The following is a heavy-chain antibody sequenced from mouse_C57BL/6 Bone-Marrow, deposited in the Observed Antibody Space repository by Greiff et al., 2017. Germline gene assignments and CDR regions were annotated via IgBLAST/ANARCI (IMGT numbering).Heavy chain of an antibody. V-gene: IGHV5-4*01. CDR1: GFTFSSYA. CDR2: ISDGGSYT. J-gene: IGHJ3*01. Sequence: EVQLQQSGGGLVKPGGSLKLSCAASGFTFSSYAMSWVRQTPEKRLEWVATISDGGSYTYYPDNVKGRFTISRDNAKNNLYLQMSHLKSEDTAMYYCARPRDYDVAWFAYWGQGTLVTVSA. D-gene: IGHD2-4*01. CDR3: ARPRDYDVAWFAY.